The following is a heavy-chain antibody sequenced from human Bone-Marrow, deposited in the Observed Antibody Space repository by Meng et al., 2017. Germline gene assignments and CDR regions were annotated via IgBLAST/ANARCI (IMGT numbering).Heavy chain of an antibody. CDR3: ARGPTTMAHDFDY. CDR1: GGSFSEYY. D-gene: IGHD4-11*01. V-gene: IGHV4-34*01. J-gene: IGHJ4*02. Sequence: GELQWWGGGRWKPSAALSLSCVVSGGSFSEYYWSGVRQPPGKGLGWIGQINHSGRTNYNPSLESRATKSVDTSQNNLSLKLSSVTAADSAVYYCARGPTTMAHDFDYWGQGTLVTVSS. CDR2: INHSGRT.